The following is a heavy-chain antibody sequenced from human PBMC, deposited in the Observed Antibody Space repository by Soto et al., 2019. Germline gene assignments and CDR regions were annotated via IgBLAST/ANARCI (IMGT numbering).Heavy chain of an antibody. J-gene: IGHJ6*02. Sequence: QMQLVESGGGVVQPGRSLRLSCAASGFTFRSYGIHWVRQAPGKGLEWVALIWFDGSKKYYVDSVKGRFAVSRDNSKNTLYLQMNSLRVDDTAVYYCARDRLVTYGYGMDVWGQGTTVTVSS. CDR3: ARDRLVTYGYGMDV. V-gene: IGHV3-33*01. D-gene: IGHD4-17*01. CDR2: IWFDGSKK. CDR1: GFTFRSYG.